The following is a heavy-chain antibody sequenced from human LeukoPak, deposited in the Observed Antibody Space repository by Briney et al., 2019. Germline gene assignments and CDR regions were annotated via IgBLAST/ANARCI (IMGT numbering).Heavy chain of an antibody. J-gene: IGHJ4*02. CDR3: ARIQSSTSPFDY. D-gene: IGHD2-2*01. CDR2: IYHSGTT. Sequence: SETLSLTCTVSGGSISGHYWSWIRQPPGKRLEWIGYIYHSGTTTYNPSLESRVTISVDTPKNQFSLRLTSVTAADTAVYYCARIQSSTSPFDYWGQGTLVTVSS. CDR1: GGSISGHY. V-gene: IGHV4-59*11.